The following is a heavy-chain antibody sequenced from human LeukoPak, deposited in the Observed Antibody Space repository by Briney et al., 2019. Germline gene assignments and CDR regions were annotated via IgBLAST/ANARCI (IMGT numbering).Heavy chain of an antibody. Sequence: GASVRVSCKASGYTFTGYYMHWVRQAPGQGLEWMGWINPNSGGTNYAQKFQGRVTMTRDTSISTAYMELSRLRSDDTAVYYCARGSSGWFSRNIDYWGQGTLVTVSS. D-gene: IGHD6-19*01. CDR3: ARGSSGWFSRNIDY. CDR1: GYTFTGYY. CDR2: INPNSGGT. J-gene: IGHJ4*02. V-gene: IGHV1-2*02.